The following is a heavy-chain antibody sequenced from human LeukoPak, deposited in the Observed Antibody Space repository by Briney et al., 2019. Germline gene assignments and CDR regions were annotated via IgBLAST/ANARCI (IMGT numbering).Heavy chain of an antibody. CDR2: ISAYNGNT. D-gene: IGHD2-2*01. J-gene: IGHJ4*02. V-gene: IGHV1-18*01. CDR1: GYTFTSYG. Sequence: ASVKVSCKASGYTFTSYGISWVRQAPGQGLEWMGRISAYNGNTNYAQKLQGRVTMTTDTSTSTAYMELRSLRSDDTAVYYCALVVPAAGKDYWGQGTLVAVSS. CDR3: ALVVPAAGKDY.